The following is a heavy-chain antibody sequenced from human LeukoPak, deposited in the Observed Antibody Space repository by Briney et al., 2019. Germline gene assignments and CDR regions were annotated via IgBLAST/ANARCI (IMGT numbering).Heavy chain of an antibody. Sequence: SETLSLTCTVSGGSISSYYWSWIRQPPGKGLEWIGYIYYSGSTNYNPSLKSRVTISVDTFKNQFSLKLSSVTAADTAVYYCARDAGSGSLSQFDYWGQGTLVTVSS. CDR2: IYYSGST. CDR1: GGSISSYY. D-gene: IGHD3-10*01. CDR3: ARDAGSGSLSQFDY. J-gene: IGHJ4*02. V-gene: IGHV4-59*01.